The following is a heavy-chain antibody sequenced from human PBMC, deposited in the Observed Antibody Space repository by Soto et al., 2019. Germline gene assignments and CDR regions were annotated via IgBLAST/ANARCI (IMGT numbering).Heavy chain of an antibody. D-gene: IGHD5-18*01. V-gene: IGHV3-23*01. CDR1: GFTFSSYA. Sequence: GGSLRLSCAASGFTFSSYAMSWVRPAPGKGLEWVSAISGSGGSTYYADSVKGRFTISRDNSKNTLYLQMNSLRAEDTAVYYCAKGRDTSYYYYGMDVWGQGTTVTVSS. CDR2: ISGSGGST. CDR3: AKGRDTSYYYYGMDV. J-gene: IGHJ6*02.